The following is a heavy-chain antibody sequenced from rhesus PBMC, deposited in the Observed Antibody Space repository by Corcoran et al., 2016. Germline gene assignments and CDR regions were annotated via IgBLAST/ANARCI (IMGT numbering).Heavy chain of an antibody. D-gene: IGHD3-9*01. CDR3: AKGGGYEDDYGYYYTGGYFDY. V-gene: IGHV5-2*01. J-gene: IGHJ4*01. Sequence: EVQLVQSGAEVKRPGESLKISCKTSGYSFTSYWISWVRQMPGKGLEWMGAIDPSDSDTRYSPSFQGQVTISADKSISTAYLQWSSLKASDSATYYCAKGGGYEDDYGYYYTGGYFDYWGQGVLVTVSS. CDR1: GYSFTSYW. CDR2: IDPSDSDT.